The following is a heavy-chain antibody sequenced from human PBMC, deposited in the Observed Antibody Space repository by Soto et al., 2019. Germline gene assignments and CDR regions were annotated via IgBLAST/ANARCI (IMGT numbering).Heavy chain of an antibody. Sequence: PWETLSLTCTVSGGSTSSYYWSWIRQPPGKGLEWIGYIYYSGSTNYNPSLKSRVTISVDTSKNQFSLKLSSVTAADTAVYYCARSYYYGSGSYYFDYWGQGTLVTVSS. CDR3: ARSYYYGSGSYYFDY. V-gene: IGHV4-59*01. CDR2: IYYSGST. D-gene: IGHD3-10*01. CDR1: GGSTSSYY. J-gene: IGHJ4*02.